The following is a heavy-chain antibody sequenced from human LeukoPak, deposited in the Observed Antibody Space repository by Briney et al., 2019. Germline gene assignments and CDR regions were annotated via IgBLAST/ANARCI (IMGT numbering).Heavy chain of an antibody. CDR2: ISAYNGNT. CDR3: ARGGPSYLKRNFDY. CDR1: GFTFTSSA. V-gene: IGHV1-18*01. J-gene: IGHJ4*02. Sequence: GASVKVSCKASGFTFTSSAMQWVRQAPGQGLEWMGWISAYNGNTNYAQKLQGRVTMTTDTSTSTAYMELRSLRSDDTAVYYCARGGPSYLKRNFDYWGQGTLVTVSS. D-gene: IGHD3-10*01.